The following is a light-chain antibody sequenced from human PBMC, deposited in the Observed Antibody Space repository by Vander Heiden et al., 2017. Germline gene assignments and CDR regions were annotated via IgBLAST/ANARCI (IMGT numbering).Light chain of an antibody. Sequence: VLTQSPLFLPVTPGESASISCRSSQSLLYRDGNNYLHWYLQKPGQSPQLLIYLGSTRASGVPERFTGSGSGTDFALKITRVEAEDVGIYYCMQPLQTPRTFGQGTKVEI. V-gene: IGKV2-28*01. CDR2: LGS. CDR3: MQPLQTPRT. CDR1: QSLLYRDGNNY. J-gene: IGKJ1*01.